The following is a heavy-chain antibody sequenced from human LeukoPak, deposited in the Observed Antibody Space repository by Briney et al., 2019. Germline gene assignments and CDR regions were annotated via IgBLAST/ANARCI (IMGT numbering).Heavy chain of an antibody. J-gene: IGHJ5*02. V-gene: IGHV3-23*01. Sequence: GGSLRLSCAASGLTFSSYAMSWVRQAPGKGLEWVSAISGSSGHTYYADSVKGRFTISRDNSKNTLYLQMNTLRAEDTAVYFCAKQPYQYVSGSPSWLDPWGQGTLVTVSS. D-gene: IGHD3-10*01. CDR2: ISGSSGHT. CDR3: AKQPYQYVSGSPSWLDP. CDR1: GLTFSSYA.